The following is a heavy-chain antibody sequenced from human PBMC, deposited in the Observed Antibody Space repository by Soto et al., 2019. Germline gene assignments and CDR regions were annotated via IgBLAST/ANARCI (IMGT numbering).Heavy chain of an antibody. CDR1: GYSFTSYW. D-gene: IGHD4-17*01. J-gene: IGHJ4*02. CDR3: ARRRPAYGDYYFDY. V-gene: IGHV5-51*01. CDR2: IYPGDSDT. Sequence: GESLKIPCKGSGYSFTSYWNGWVRQMPGKGLEWMGIIYPGDSDTRSSPSFQGQVTFSAANSISTAYLQWRSLKASDAAMYYCARRRPAYGDYYFDYWGQGTLVTVSS.